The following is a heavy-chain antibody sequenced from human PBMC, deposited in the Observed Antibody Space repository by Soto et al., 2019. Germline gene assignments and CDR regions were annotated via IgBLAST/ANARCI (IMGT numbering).Heavy chain of an antibody. V-gene: IGHV1-8*01. CDR2: MNPNSGKT. Sequence: QVQLVQSGAEVRKPGASVKVSCKASGYTFTSYDINWVRQATGHGLEWVGWMNPNSGKTGYAQKFQGRVTMTRNTSATTACMEPSSLRSDDTAVFYCAVSSSDGLEAFDMWGQWTMVTVSS. D-gene: IGHD2-21*02. CDR3: AVSSSDGLEAFDM. J-gene: IGHJ3*02. CDR1: GYTFTSYD.